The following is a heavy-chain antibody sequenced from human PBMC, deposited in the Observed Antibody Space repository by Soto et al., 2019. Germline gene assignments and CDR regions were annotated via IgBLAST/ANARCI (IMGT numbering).Heavy chain of an antibody. CDR3: AKGFIVVVTAIRPDDNFDV. CDR2: ISGSGGTT. D-gene: IGHD2-21*02. Sequence: GGSLRLSCAASGFTFNTYAMNWVRQAPGKGLEWVASISGSGGTTYYADAVKGRFTVSRDTSKNTLFLQMNSLSAEDTAVYYCAKGFIVVVTAIRPDDNFDVWGQGTRVTVS. CDR1: GFTFNTYA. V-gene: IGHV3-23*01. J-gene: IGHJ3*01.